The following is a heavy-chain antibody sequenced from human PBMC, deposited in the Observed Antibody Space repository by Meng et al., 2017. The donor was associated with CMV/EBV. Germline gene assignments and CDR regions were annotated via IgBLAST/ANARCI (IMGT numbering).Heavy chain of an antibody. CDR1: GFTFSSYA. CDR2: IKSKTDGGTT. J-gene: IGHJ5*02. V-gene: IGHV3-15*01. Sequence: GGSLRLSCAASGFTFSSYAMSWVRQAPGKGLEWVGRIKSKTDGGTTDYAAPVKGRFTISRDDSKNTLYLQMNSLRAEDTAVYYCARGYNWFDPWGQGTLVTVSS. CDR3: ARGYNWFDP.